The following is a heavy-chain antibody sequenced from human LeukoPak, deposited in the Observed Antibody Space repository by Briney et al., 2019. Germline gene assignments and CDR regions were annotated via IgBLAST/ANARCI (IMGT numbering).Heavy chain of an antibody. CDR3: ARRSSSSWHFDY. V-gene: IGHV4-59*08. CDR2: IYYTGST. CDR1: GGSITSYY. J-gene: IGHJ4*02. D-gene: IGHD6-6*01. Sequence: SETLSLTCTVSGGSITSYYWSWIRQPPGKGLEWIGYIYYTGSTNYNPSLRSRVTISVDTSKNQFSLRLSSVTASDTAVCYCARRSSSSWHFDYWGQGTLVTVSS.